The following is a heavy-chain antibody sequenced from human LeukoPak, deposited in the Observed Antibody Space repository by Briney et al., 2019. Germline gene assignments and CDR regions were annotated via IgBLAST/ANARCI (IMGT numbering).Heavy chain of an antibody. CDR2: ITYDGSNK. CDR1: GFTFSSYA. Sequence: GGSLRLSCAASGFTFSSYAVHWVRQAPGKGLEWVALITYDGSNKYYADSVKGRFTVSRDNSKNTLSLQMNSLRAEDTAVYYCARDVRGPIDYWGQGTLVTVSS. CDR3: ARDVRGPIDY. J-gene: IGHJ4*02. V-gene: IGHV3-30-3*01.